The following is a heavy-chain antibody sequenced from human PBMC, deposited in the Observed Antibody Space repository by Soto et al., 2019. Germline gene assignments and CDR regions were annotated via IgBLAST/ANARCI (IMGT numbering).Heavy chain of an antibody. CDR3: AKTRGSIVGATWVFDY. D-gene: IGHD1-26*01. CDR1: GFTFSSYA. CDR2: ISGGGGST. J-gene: IGHJ4*02. V-gene: IGHV3-23*01. Sequence: PGGSLRLSCAASGFTFSSYAMSWVRQAPGKGLEWVSAISGGGGSTYYADSVKGRSTISRDNSKNTLYLQMNSLRAEDTAVYYCAKTRGSIVGATWVFDYWGQGTLVTVSS.